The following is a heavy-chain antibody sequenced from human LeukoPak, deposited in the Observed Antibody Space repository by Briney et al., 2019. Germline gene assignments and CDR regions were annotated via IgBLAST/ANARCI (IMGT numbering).Heavy chain of an antibody. CDR3: ARMTSMTTSRGFFFDF. Sequence: SETLSLTCAVYGGSFSGFYWSWIRQPPGKGLEWIGEINHSGSTNYNPSLKSRVTISVDTSKNQFSLRLSSVTAADTAVYYCARMTSMTTSRGFFFDFWGQGTLVTVSS. J-gene: IGHJ4*02. V-gene: IGHV4-34*01. CDR1: GGSFSGFY. CDR2: INHSGST. D-gene: IGHD4-17*01.